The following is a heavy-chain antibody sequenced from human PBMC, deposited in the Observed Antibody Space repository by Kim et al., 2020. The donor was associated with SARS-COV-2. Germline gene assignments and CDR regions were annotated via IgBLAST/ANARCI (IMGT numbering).Heavy chain of an antibody. CDR2: ISSSCSTK. V-gene: IGHV3-48*03. D-gene: IGHD3-22*01. J-gene: IGHJ4*02. CDR1: GFTFSRYE. CDR3: ARPENYYDSSGYSHGSFDY. Sequence: GGSLRLSCAASGFTFSRYEMKWVRQAPGKGLEWVSYISSSCSTKYYADSVKGRFTISRDNAKNSLYLQMNSLRVEDTAVYYCARPENYYDSSGYSHGSFDYWGQGTLVTVSS.